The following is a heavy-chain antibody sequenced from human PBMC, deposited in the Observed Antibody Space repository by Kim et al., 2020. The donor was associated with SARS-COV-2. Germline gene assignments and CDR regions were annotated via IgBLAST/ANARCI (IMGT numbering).Heavy chain of an antibody. Sequence: GNTGYAHKFPGTVTMPRNTSISTAYMGLSSLRSEDTAVYYCARGFNWFDPWGQGTLVTVSS. CDR2: GNT. V-gene: IGHV1-8*01. J-gene: IGHJ5*02. CDR3: ARGFNWFDP.